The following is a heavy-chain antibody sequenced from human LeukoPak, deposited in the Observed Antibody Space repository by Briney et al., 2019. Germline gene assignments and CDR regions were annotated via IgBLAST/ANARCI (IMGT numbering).Heavy chain of an antibody. V-gene: IGHV3-48*04. J-gene: IGHJ3*02. CDR1: GFTFSSYS. CDR2: ISSSSSTI. CDR3: ARDRVVVAATGAFDI. D-gene: IGHD2-15*01. Sequence: GGSLRLSCAASGFTFSSYSVNWVRQAPGKGLEWVSYISSSSSTIYYADSVKGRFTISRDNAKNSLYLQMNSLRAEDTAVYYCARDRVVVAATGAFDIWGQGTMVTVSS.